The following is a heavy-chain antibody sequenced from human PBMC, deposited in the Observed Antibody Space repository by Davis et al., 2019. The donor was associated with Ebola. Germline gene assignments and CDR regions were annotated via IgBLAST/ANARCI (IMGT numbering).Heavy chain of an antibody. D-gene: IGHD1-26*01. CDR2: LGLSADT. CDR1: GFTFTAYY. CDR3: AKDTTNVWFDV. Sequence: GGSLRLSCEASGFTFTAYYMTWIRQAPGKGLEWVSTLGLSADTYYADSVKGRFTISRDNSKNTLHLQMNSLRVEDTAIYYCAKDTTNVWFDVWGQGTMVTVSS. J-gene: IGHJ3*01. V-gene: IGHV3-23*01.